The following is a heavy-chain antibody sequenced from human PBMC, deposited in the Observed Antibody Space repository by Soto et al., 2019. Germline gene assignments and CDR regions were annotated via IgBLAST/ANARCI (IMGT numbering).Heavy chain of an antibody. CDR2: IYYSGST. D-gene: IGHD3-22*01. CDR3: ARDYYDSSGYFLYFDY. Sequence: SETLSLTCTVSGGSINSGGYYWSWIRQHPGKGLEWIGYIYYSGSTYYNPSLKSRVTISVDTSKNQFSLKLSSVTAADTAVYYCARDYYDSSGYFLYFDYWGQGTLVTVSS. V-gene: IGHV4-31*03. J-gene: IGHJ4*02. CDR1: GGSINSGGYY.